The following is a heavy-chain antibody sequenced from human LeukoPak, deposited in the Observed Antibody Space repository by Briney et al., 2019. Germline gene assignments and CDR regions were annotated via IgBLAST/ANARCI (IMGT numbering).Heavy chain of an antibody. CDR3: ARQMDTAMVTGHYYYYMDV. D-gene: IGHD5-18*01. J-gene: IGHJ6*03. V-gene: IGHV4-59*08. Sequence: PSEPLSLTCTASGGSISRYYWSWIRQPPGKGLEWIGDINYSGSTNYNPSLKRRVTISVGSSKNQFFLKLSSVTAGDTAVYYFARQMDTAMVTGHYYYYMDVWGKGTTVTVSS. CDR1: GGSISRYY. CDR2: INYSGST.